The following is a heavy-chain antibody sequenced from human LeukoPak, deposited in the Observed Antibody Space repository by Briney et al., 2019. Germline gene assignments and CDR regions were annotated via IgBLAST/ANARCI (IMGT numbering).Heavy chain of an antibody. V-gene: IGHV4-34*01. CDR2: INHSGST. CDR1: SGSFSSYY. D-gene: IGHD3-22*01. J-gene: IGHJ2*01. CDR3: ARVRYYYESSGPDWYFDL. Sequence: SETLSLTCAVYSGSFSSYYWNWIRLPPGKGLEWIGEINHSGSTNYNPSLKSRVTISVDTSKNQFSLKLSSVTAADTAVYYCARVRYYYESSGPDWYFDLWGRGTLVTVSS.